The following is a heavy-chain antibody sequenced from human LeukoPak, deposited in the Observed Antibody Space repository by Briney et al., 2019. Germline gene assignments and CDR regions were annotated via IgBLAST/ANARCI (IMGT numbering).Heavy chain of an antibody. D-gene: IGHD3-10*01. J-gene: IGHJ4*02. CDR1: GFTFSSYS. CDR2: ISSSSSYI. CDR3: ARDRNYYGSGSYYY. Sequence: GGSLRLSCAASGFTFSSYSMNWVRQAPGKGLEWVSSISSSSSYIYYADSVKGRFTISRDNAKNSLYLQMNSLRAGDTAVYYCARDRNYYGSGSYYYWGQGTLVTVSS. V-gene: IGHV3-21*01.